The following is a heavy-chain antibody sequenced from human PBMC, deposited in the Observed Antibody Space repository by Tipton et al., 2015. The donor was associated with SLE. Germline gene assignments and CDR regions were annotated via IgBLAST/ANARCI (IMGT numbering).Heavy chain of an antibody. J-gene: IGHJ4*02. CDR1: GGSISSSSYY. V-gene: IGHV4-39*07. D-gene: IGHD2-21*01. CDR3: AVNVVVKVQVDY. CDR2: IYYSGST. Sequence: LRLSCTVSGGSISSSSYYWGWVRQPPGKGLEWIGSIYYSGSTYYNPSLKSRVTISVDTSKNQFSLKLSSVTAADTAVYYCAVNVVVKVQVDYWGQGALVTVSS.